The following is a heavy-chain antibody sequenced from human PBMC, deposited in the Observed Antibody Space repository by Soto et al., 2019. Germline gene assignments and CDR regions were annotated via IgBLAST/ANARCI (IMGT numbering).Heavy chain of an antibody. CDR1: EFSFSSYA. J-gene: IGHJ4*02. CDR2: ISATGTTT. Sequence: GGSLRLSCAASEFSFSSYALNWVRQAPGKGLEWVSAISATGTTTYYADSVKGRFTTPRDNSKRTLFLQMDSLSPEDTAVYYCATYSSPFDYWGQGTLVTVSS. V-gene: IGHV3-23*01. D-gene: IGHD6-13*01. CDR3: ATYSSPFDY.